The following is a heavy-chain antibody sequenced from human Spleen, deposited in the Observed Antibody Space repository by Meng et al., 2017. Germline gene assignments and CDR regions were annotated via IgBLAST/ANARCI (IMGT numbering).Heavy chain of an antibody. V-gene: IGHV6-1*01. CDR1: GDSVSSNSAA. D-gene: IGHD3-16*01. CDR3: ARDRGLFGGVLNWFDP. Sequence: SQTRSLTGAISGDSVSSNSAAWNWIRQSPSRGLEWLGRTYYRSKWYNDYAVSVKSRITINPDTSKNQFSLQLNSVTPEDTAVYYCARDRGLFGGVLNWFDPWGQGTLVTVSS. J-gene: IGHJ5*02. CDR2: TYYRSKWYN.